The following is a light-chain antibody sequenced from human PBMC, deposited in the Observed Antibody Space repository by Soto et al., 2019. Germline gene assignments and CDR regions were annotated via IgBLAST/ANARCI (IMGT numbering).Light chain of an antibody. CDR2: EVS. V-gene: IGLV2-8*01. CDR1: SSDVGGYNY. J-gene: IGLJ1*01. Sequence: QSLLTQPPSPSGSPGQSVTISCTGTSSDVGGYNYVSWYQQHPGKAPQLMIYEVSKRPSGVPDRFSGSKSGNTASLTVSGLQAEDEADYYCSSYAGSSYVFGTGTKVTVL. CDR3: SSYAGSSYV.